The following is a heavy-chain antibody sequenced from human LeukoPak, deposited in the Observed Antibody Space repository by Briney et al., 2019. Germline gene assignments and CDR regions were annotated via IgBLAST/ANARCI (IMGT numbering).Heavy chain of an antibody. CDR3: ARDRGGSAFDI. Sequence: GGSLRLSCAPSGFTFSSYWMHWVRQAPGKGLVWVSRINSDGSSTTYADSVKGRFTISRDNAKNTLYLQMNSLRAEDTAVYHCARDRGGSAFDIWGRGTMVRVSS. CDR2: INSDGSST. D-gene: IGHD3-10*01. CDR1: GFTFSSYW. V-gene: IGHV3-74*01. J-gene: IGHJ3*02.